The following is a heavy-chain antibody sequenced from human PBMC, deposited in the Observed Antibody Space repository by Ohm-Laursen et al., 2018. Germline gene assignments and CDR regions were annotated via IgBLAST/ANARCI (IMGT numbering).Heavy chain of an antibody. Sequence: ASVKVSCKISGYTLTELSIHWVRQAPGKGLEWMGGFDPEDGETIYAQKYQGRVTMTEDTSTDTAYMELSSLRSEDTAVYYCATVPTIFRKLLRYGNGMDVWGQGTTVTVSS. V-gene: IGHV1-24*01. D-gene: IGHD5-24*01. CDR1: GYTLTELS. J-gene: IGHJ6*02. CDR3: ATVPTIFRKLLRYGNGMDV. CDR2: FDPEDGET.